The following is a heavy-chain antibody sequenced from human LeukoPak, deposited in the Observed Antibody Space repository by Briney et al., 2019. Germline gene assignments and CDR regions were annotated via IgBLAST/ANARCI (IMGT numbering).Heavy chain of an antibody. V-gene: IGHV1-46*01. CDR1: GYTFTSYY. J-gene: IGHJ3*02. CDR3: ARGGPAGDFIVVAPTNNAFDI. CDR2: INPSGGST. Sequence: ASVKASCKASGYTFTSYYMHWVRQAPGQGLEWMGIINPSGGSTSYAQKFQGRVTMTRDTATRTVYMELRSLRSEDTAVYYCARGGPAGDFIVVAPTNNAFDIWGQGTMVTVSS. D-gene: IGHD2-2*01.